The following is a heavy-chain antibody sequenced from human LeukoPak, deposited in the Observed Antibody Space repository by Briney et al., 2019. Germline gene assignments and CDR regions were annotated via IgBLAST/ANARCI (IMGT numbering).Heavy chain of an antibody. CDR3: AKDDIVEVPAANPHDY. J-gene: IGHJ4*02. CDR1: GFTFSSYA. CDR2: ISGSGGST. D-gene: IGHD2-2*01. Sequence: GSLRLSCAASGFTFSSYAMSWVRQAPGKGLEWVSAISGSGGSTYYADSVKGRFTISRDNSKNTLYLQMNSLRAEDTAVYYCAKDDIVEVPAANPHDYWGQGTLVTVSS. V-gene: IGHV3-23*01.